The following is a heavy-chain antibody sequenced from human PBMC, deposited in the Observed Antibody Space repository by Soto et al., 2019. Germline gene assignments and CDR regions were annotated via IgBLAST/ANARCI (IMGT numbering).Heavy chain of an antibody. CDR3: ARDGLEAAAGTMGLGYYYYYGMDV. CDR2: IYHSGST. J-gene: IGHJ6*02. D-gene: IGHD6-13*01. V-gene: IGHV4-38-2*02. CDR1: GYSTSSGYY. Sequence: ASETLSLTCAVSGYSTSSGYYWGWIRQPPGKGLEWIGSIYHSGSTYYNPSLKSRVTISVDTSKNQFSLKLSSVSAADTAVYYCARDGLEAAAGTMGLGYYYYYGMDVWGQATTVT.